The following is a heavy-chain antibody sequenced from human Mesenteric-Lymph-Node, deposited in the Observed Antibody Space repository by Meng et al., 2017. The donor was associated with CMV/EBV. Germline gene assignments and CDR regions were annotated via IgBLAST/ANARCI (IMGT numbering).Heavy chain of an antibody. CDR3: AKGSYYDSSNLYFDY. Sequence: GESLKISCAVSGFTFSNYAMSWVRQAPGKGLEWVSEISGSGRRTNYADSVKGRFTISRDNSKNTLYLQMNSLRAEDTAVYYCAKGSYYDSSNLYFDYWGQGTLVTVSS. CDR2: ISGSGRRT. CDR1: GFTFSNYA. J-gene: IGHJ4*02. V-gene: IGHV3-23*01. D-gene: IGHD3-22*01.